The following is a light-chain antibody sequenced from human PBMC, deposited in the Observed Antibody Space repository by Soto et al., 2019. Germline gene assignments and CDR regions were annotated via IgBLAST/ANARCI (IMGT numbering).Light chain of an antibody. V-gene: IGLV2-23*03. CDR1: SSDVGSYNL. Sequence: QSALTQPASVSGSPGQSITISCTGTSSDVGSYNLVSWYQQHPGKAPKLMIYEGSKRPSGVSNRSSGSKSGNTASLTISGLQAQYVADYYCCSFAGSSTFVFRAGTKLTVL. CDR3: CSFAGSSTFV. J-gene: IGLJ2*01. CDR2: EGS.